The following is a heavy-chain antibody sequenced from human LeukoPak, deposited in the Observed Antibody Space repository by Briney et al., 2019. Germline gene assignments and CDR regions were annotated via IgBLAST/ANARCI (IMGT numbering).Heavy chain of an antibody. Sequence: ASVKVSCKASGYTFTGYYMHWVRQAPGQGLEWMGWINPNSGGTSYAQKFQGRVTMTRDTSISTAYMELSRLRSDDTAVYYCARAIFAHSSGYYPQMDYWGQGTLVTVSS. CDR3: ARAIFAHSSGYYPQMDY. V-gene: IGHV1-2*02. CDR1: GYTFTGYY. J-gene: IGHJ4*02. D-gene: IGHD3-22*01. CDR2: INPNSGGT.